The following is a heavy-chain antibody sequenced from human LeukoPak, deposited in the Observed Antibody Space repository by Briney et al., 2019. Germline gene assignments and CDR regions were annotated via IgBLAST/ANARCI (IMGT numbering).Heavy chain of an antibody. D-gene: IGHD6-13*01. Sequence: ASVKVSCKASGYTFTGYYMHWVRQAPGQGLEWMGWINPNSGGTNYAQKFQGRVTMTRDTSISTAYMELSRLRSDDTAVYYCARDSQGMVYSSSWSLGYYYYYMDVWGKGTTVTVSS. J-gene: IGHJ6*03. CDR2: INPNSGGT. CDR1: GYTFTGYY. CDR3: ARDSQGMVYSSSWSLGYYYYYMDV. V-gene: IGHV1-2*02.